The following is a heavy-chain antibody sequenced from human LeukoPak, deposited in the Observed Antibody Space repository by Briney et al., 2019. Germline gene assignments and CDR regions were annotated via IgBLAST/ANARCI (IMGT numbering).Heavy chain of an antibody. V-gene: IGHV3-21*01. Sequence: PGGSLRLSCAASGFTFSSYSMNWVRQAPGKGLEWVSSISSSSSYIYYADSVKGRFTISRDNAKNSLYLQMNSLRAEDTAVYYCARVSSSWYRAPIADDYWGQGTLVTVSS. CDR3: ARVSSSWYRAPIADDY. CDR2: ISSSSSYI. D-gene: IGHD6-13*01. J-gene: IGHJ4*02. CDR1: GFTFSSYS.